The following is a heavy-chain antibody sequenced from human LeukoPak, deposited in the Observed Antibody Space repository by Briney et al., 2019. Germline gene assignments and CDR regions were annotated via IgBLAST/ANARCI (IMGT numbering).Heavy chain of an antibody. J-gene: IGHJ2*01. CDR2: INHSGST. D-gene: IGHD4-17*01. CDR1: GGSISSSNW. V-gene: IGHV4-4*02. Sequence: PSETLSLTCAVSGGSISSSNWWSWVRQPPGKGLEWIGEINHSGSTNYNPSLKSRVTISVDTSKNQFSLKLSSVTAADTAVYYCARGLSPTVTRKRPWYFDLWGRGTLVTVSS. CDR3: ARGLSPTVTRKRPWYFDL.